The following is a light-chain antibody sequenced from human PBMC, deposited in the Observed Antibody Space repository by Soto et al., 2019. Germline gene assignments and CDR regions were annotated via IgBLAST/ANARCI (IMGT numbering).Light chain of an antibody. V-gene: IGKV1-6*01. J-gene: IGKJ1*01. CDR1: EGIRND. Sequence: AIQMTQSPSSLSASVGDRVTITCRASEGIRNDLGWYQQKPGQAPKLLVYAASTLQSGIPSRFSGSGSGTDFTLTISSLQPEDFATYYCVQGFSYPRTFGQGTKVEIK. CDR3: VQGFSYPRT. CDR2: AAS.